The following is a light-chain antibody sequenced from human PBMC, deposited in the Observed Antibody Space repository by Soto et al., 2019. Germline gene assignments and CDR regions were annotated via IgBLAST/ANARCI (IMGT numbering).Light chain of an antibody. CDR1: QRISSW. CDR2: EAS. J-gene: IGKJ4*01. Sequence: DIRMTQSPSTRSASVGDRVAIACRASQRISSWLAWYQQRPGKAPNLLIYEASTLESGVPSRFSGSGSGTEFTLTISSLQPDDFATYYCQQYNSYPLTFGRGTKVDIK. V-gene: IGKV1-5*03. CDR3: QQYNSYPLT.